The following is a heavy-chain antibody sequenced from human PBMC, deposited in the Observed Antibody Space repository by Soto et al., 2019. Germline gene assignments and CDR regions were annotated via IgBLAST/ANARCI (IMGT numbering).Heavy chain of an antibody. CDR2: VGPSGAST. D-gene: IGHD3-22*01. Sequence: RWSLRLSCSASVIMFGHYAMSWFRMAPGKWLEWVSVVGPSGASTFYADSVRGRFTISRDNSENTLYLQMNSLRAADTALYFCARSYYYDSTGYYRTFDYWGPGTLVTVSS. V-gene: IGHV3-23*01. CDR3: ARSYYYDSTGYYRTFDY. CDR1: VIMFGHYA. J-gene: IGHJ4*02.